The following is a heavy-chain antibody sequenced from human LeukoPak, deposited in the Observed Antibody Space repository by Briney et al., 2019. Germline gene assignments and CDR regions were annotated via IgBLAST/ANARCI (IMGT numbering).Heavy chain of an antibody. CDR1: GYTFTSYD. CDR2: MNPNSGNT. CDR3: ASIYYYDSSGYSPAEYFQH. J-gene: IGHJ1*01. V-gene: IGHV1-8*03. D-gene: IGHD3-22*01. Sequence: ASVKVSCKASGYTFTSYDINWVRQATGQGLEWMGWMNPNSGNTGYAQKFQGRVTITRNTSISTAYMELSSLRSEDTAVYYCASIYYYDSSGYSPAEYFQHWGQGTLVTVSS.